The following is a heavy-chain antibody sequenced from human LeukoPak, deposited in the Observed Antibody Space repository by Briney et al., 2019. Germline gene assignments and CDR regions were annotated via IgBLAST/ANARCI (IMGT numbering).Heavy chain of an antibody. CDR1: GGSINGYS. CDR2: ISYTGTN. V-gene: IGHV4-59*08. CDR3: ARLGGNWNSPGRDY. D-gene: IGHD3-10*01. Sequence: SETLSLTCSVSGGSINGYSWTWIRQPPGVGLAGVGHISYTGTNNYNPPLLTRVAIPVDTSKHQFSLKLTSVPPADTGMYFCARLGGNWNSPGRDYWGQGTLVTVSS. J-gene: IGHJ4*02.